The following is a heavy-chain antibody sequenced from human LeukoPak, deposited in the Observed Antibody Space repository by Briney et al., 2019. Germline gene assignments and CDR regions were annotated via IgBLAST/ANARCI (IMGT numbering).Heavy chain of an antibody. CDR3: ARGGSSWQFDY. J-gene: IGHJ4*02. Sequence: ASVKVSCKASGGTFSSYAISWVRQAPGQGLEWMGWISAYNGNTNYAQKLQGRVTMARDMSTSTVYMELSSLRSEDTAVYYCARGGSSWQFDYWGQGTLVTVSS. D-gene: IGHD6-13*01. CDR2: ISAYNGNT. V-gene: IGHV1-18*01. CDR1: GGTFSSYA.